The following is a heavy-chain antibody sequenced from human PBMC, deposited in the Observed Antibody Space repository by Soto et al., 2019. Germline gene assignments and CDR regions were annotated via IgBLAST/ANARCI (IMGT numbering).Heavy chain of an antibody. CDR3: AKARGFDY. CDR1: GFTFSSYG. Sequence: QVQLVESGGGVVQPGRSLRLSCAASGFTFSSYGMHWVRQAPGKGLEWVAVISYDGSNKYYADSVKGRFTISRDNSKNTLYLQMNSLRAEDTALYYCAKARGFDYWGQGTLVTVSS. CDR2: ISYDGSNK. J-gene: IGHJ4*02. D-gene: IGHD3-10*01. V-gene: IGHV3-30*18.